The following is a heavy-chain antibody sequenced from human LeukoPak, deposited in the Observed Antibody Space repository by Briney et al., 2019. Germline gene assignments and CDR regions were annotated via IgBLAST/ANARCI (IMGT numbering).Heavy chain of an antibody. Sequence: GGSLRLSCAASGLSVSNNYMKWVRQAPGKGLEWVSLIYSGGSTYYADSVKGRFTISRDSPKNTVYLQMNNLRAEDTAVYYCARDRHCSGGSCSGLWGLGTLVTVSS. D-gene: IGHD2-15*01. V-gene: IGHV3-53*01. CDR2: IYSGGST. CDR1: GLSVSNNY. CDR3: ARDRHCSGGSCSGL. J-gene: IGHJ4*02.